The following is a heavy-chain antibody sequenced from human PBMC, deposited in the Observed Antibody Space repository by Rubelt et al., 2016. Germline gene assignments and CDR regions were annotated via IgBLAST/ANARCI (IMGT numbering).Heavy chain of an antibody. J-gene: IGHJ4*02. CDR2: IYPGDSDT. CDR1: GYNFAKSW. CDR3: ARLPQNTYYFDY. Sequence: EVQLVQSGAEVKKPGESLKISCQGSGYNFAKSWIGWVRQMSGKGLEWMGIIYPGDSDTLYNPSFRGQVTSSADKSISTAYLQWSSLKASDTAMYYCARLPQNTYYFDYWGQGALVMVSS. V-gene: IGHV5-51*03.